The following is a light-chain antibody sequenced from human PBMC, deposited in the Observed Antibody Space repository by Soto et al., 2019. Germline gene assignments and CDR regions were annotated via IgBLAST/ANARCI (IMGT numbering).Light chain of an antibody. J-gene: IGKJ1*01. CDR3: QHYNDFSWT. Sequence: DIHLTQSPSTLSASVGDRVTITCRASQSISILLAWYQQKPGKAPNLLIYATSTLETGVSPRFSGSGSGTEFTLTISSLQPDDSATYYCQHYNDFSWTFGQGTKVEIK. CDR1: QSISIL. CDR2: ATS. V-gene: IGKV1-5*03.